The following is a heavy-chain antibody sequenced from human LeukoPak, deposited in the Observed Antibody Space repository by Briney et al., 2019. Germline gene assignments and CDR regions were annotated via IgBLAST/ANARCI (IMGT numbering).Heavy chain of an antibody. CDR1: GGSISSYY. J-gene: IGHJ4*02. CDR2: ICYGGSR. CDR3: ARTWSGGSSWRTFDY. V-gene: IGHV4-59*01. Sequence: PSETLSLTCTVSGGSISSYYWSWLRKAPGQGLVWSGYICYGGSRYYNSFLESRITISVDTSKNQFSLKLSSVTAADTAVYYCARTWSGGSSWRTFDYWGQGTLVTVSS. D-gene: IGHD6-13*01.